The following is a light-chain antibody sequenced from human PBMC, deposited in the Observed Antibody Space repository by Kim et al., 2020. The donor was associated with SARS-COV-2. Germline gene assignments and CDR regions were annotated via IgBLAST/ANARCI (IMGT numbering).Light chain of an antibody. CDR1: QSVLYSSNNKSY. V-gene: IGKV4-1*01. CDR2: WAS. J-gene: IGKJ4*01. CDR3: QQYYSTPPT. Sequence: DIVMTQSPDSLAVSLGERATINCKSSQSVLYSSNNKSYLAWYQQKPGQPPKQLIYWASTRESGVPDRFSGSGSGTDFTLTISSLQAEDVAVYYCQQYYSTPPTFGGGTKLDIK.